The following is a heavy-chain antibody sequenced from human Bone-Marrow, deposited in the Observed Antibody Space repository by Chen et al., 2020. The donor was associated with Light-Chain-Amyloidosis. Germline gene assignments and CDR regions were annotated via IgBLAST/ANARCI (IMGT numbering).Heavy chain of an antibody. CDR3: AKLASGDYVDS. V-gene: IGHV3-23*04. CDR2: ISRSGTT. J-gene: IGHJ4*02. Sequence: DVHLVESGGGLVQPGGSLRPSCAGSGFTFSTSAMTWVRQAPGKGLEWVSAISRSGTTFYADSVKGRFTISRDSSKNTYLQMHSLRVEDTAVYYCAKLASGDYVDSWGRGSLVTVSS. CDR1: GFTFSTSA. D-gene: IGHD4-17*01.